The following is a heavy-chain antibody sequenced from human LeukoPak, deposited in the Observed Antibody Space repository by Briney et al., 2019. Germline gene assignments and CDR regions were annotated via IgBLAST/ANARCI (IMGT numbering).Heavy chain of an antibody. CDR2: IKQDGSEK. D-gene: IGHD3/OR15-3a*01. CDR1: GFTFGSRW. CDR3: ASSPRGGLS. J-gene: IGHJ5*02. Sequence: GGSLTLSCAASGFTFGSRWMSWVRQAAGKGLEWVANIKQDGSEKYYVASVEGRFTISRDNAKNSVYLQMNSLRADDTAVYYCASSPRGGLSWGQGTLVTVSS. V-gene: IGHV3-7*03.